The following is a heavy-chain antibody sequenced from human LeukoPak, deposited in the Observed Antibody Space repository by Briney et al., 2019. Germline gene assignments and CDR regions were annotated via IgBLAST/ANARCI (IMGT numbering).Heavy chain of an antibody. V-gene: IGHV3-7*01. J-gene: IGHJ4*02. CDR2: IKQDGSEK. CDR3: ASTLYYYGSGSYYNIDY. D-gene: IGHD3-10*01. CDR1: GFTFSSYW. Sequence: GGSLRLSCAASGFTFSSYWMSWVRQAPGKGLEWVANIKQDGSEKYYVDSVKGRFTISRDNAKNSLYLQMNSLRAEDTAVYYCASTLYYYGSGSYYNIDYWGQGTLVTVSS.